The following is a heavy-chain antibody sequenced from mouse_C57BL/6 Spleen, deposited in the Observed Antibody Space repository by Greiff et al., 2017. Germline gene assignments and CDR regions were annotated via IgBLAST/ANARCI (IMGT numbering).Heavy chain of an antibody. Sequence: EVQRVESGGGLVKPGGSLKLSCAASGFTFSSYAMSWVRQTPEKRLEWVATISDGGSYTYYPDNVKGRFPISRDNAKNNLYLQMSHLKSEDTAMYYCARDQLTGTGYYFDYWGQGTTLTVSS. D-gene: IGHD4-1*01. CDR3: ARDQLTGTGYYFDY. CDR2: ISDGGSYT. CDR1: GFTFSSYA. J-gene: IGHJ2*01. V-gene: IGHV5-4*01.